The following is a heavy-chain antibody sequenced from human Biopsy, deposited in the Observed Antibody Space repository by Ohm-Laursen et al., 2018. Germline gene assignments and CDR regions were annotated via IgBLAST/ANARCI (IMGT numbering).Heavy chain of an antibody. CDR2: IWSSATYK. J-gene: IGHJ3*01. Sequence: SLRLSCAASGFIFSYCGMHWVRQAPGKGLEWVAFIWSSATYKAYADSVKGRFTVSRVNSKNTVYLQMNSLSADDTAIYSCVKDGGQTAPYSFDVWGQGTMVTVSS. V-gene: IGHV3-33*06. D-gene: IGHD3-16*01. CDR1: GFIFSYCG. CDR3: VKDGGQTAPYSFDV.